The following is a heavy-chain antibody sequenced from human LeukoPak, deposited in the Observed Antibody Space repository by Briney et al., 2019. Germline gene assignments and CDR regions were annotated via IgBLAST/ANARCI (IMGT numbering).Heavy chain of an antibody. CDR2: ISSSSSYI. CDR1: GFTFSSYS. Sequence: GGSLRLSCAASGFTFSSYSMNWVRRTPGKGLEWVSSISSSSSYIYYADSVKGRFTISRDNAKNSLYLQMNSLRAEDTAVYYCARDLSRTVVYAATLDYWGQGTLVTVSS. D-gene: IGHD6-25*01. CDR3: ARDLSRTVVYAATLDY. J-gene: IGHJ4*02. V-gene: IGHV3-21*01.